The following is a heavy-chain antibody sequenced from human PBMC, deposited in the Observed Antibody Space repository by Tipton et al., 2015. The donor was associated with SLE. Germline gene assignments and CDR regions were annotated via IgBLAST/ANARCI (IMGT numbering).Heavy chain of an antibody. Sequence: GSLRLSCTASGFTFRTYWMHWVRQVPWKGLVWVARINTDGSSANYADSVKGRFTISRDNAKNTLYLQMNSLRADDMAIYYCGRDLNYVFDVWGQGTMVTVSS. V-gene: IGHV3-74*01. CDR1: GFTFRTYW. J-gene: IGHJ3*01. CDR2: INTDGSSA. CDR3: GRDLNYVFDV. D-gene: IGHD1-7*01.